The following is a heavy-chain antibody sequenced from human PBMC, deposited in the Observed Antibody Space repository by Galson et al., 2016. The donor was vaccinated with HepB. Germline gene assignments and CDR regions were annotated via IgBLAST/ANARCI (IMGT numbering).Heavy chain of an antibody. CDR2: IYPGDSGT. V-gene: IGHV5-51*01. Sequence: QSGAAVKKPGESLKTSCKASGYSYTSFWIAWVRQMPGKGLEWMGIIYPGDSGTRYSPSFQGQVTISADKSLTTAYLQWSSLKASDTAMYYCARHPALGSGPDYWGQGALITVSS. J-gene: IGHJ4*02. CDR3: ARHPALGSGPDY. CDR1: GYSYTSFW. D-gene: IGHD3-10*01.